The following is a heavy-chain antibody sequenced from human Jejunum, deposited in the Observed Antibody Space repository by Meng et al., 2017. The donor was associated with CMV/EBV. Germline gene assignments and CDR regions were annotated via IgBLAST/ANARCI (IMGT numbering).Heavy chain of an antibody. V-gene: IGHV1-8*01. CDR2: MNPIRGNT. CDR1: GYTFTSYV. CDR3: SRGLRIVGTALAF. D-gene: IGHD1-7*01. J-gene: IGHJ4*02. Sequence: ASGYTFTSYVINWVRQATGQGLEWMGWMNPIRGNTQYAQKYQGRVSMTRDTSTSTAYLELSGLTPEDTAVYYCSRGLRIVGTALAFWGQGTLVTVSS.